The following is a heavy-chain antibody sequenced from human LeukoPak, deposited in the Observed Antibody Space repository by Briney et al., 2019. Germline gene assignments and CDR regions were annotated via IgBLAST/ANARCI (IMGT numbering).Heavy chain of an antibody. Sequence: GASVKVSCKASGYTFTSYGISWVRQAPGQGLEWMGWINPNSGGTNYAQKFQGRVTMTRDTSISTAYMELSRLRSDDTAVYYCARDPPMVRGVIVTYYYYMDVWGKGTTVTVSS. V-gene: IGHV1-2*02. CDR1: GYTFTSYG. D-gene: IGHD3-10*01. CDR3: ARDPPMVRGVIVTYYYYMDV. CDR2: INPNSGGT. J-gene: IGHJ6*03.